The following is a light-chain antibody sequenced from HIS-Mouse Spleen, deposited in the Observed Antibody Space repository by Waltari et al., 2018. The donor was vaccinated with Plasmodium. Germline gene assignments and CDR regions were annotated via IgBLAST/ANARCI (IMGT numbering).Light chain of an antibody. Sequence: SYELTQPPSVSVSTGQTARITCAGDAFPKKSAYWYQQKSGQAQVLVIYEESKRPSGIPERFSGSSSGTMATLTISGAQVEDEADYYCYSTDSSGNHRVFGGGTKLTVL. J-gene: IGLJ3*02. CDR3: YSTDSSGNHRV. CDR1: AFPKKS. V-gene: IGLV3-10*01. CDR2: EES.